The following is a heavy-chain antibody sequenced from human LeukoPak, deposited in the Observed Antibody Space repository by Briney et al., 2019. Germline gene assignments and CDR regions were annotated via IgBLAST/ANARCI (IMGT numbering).Heavy chain of an antibody. CDR3: ARRGIILGATTDDY. V-gene: IGHV4-39*01. Sequence: PSETLSLTCTVSGGSISSSTYYWGWIRQPPGKGLEWIGSIYYSGSTYYKPSLESRVAISVDTSKNQFSLKLSSVTAADTAVYYCARRGIILGATTDDYWGQGTLVTVSS. CDR1: GGSISSSTYY. J-gene: IGHJ4*02. CDR2: IYYSGST. D-gene: IGHD1-26*01.